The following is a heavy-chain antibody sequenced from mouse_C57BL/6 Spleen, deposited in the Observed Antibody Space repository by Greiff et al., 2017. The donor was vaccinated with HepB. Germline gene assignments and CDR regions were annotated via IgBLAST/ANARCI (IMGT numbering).Heavy chain of an antibody. Sequence: QVQLQQSGAELVKPGASVKLSCKASGYTFTEYTIHWVKQRSGQGLEWIGWFYPGSGSIKYNEKFKDKATLTADKSSSTVYMELSRLTSEDSAVYFCARHEDRDLGGNWDTFAYWGQGTLVTVSA. J-gene: IGHJ3*01. CDR2: FYPGSGSI. CDR1: GYTFTEYT. CDR3: ARHEDRDLGGNWDTFAY. D-gene: IGHD4-1*01. V-gene: IGHV1-62-2*01.